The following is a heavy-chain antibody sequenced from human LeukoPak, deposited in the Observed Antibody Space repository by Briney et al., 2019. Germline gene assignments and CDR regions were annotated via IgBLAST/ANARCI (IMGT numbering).Heavy chain of an antibody. J-gene: IGHJ6*03. CDR2: INPNSGGT. V-gene: IGHV1-2*02. CDR3: ARGAVRGGSRYYYYYMDV. CDR1: GYTFTGYY. Sequence: ASVMVSCKASGYTFTGYYMHWVRQAPGQGLEWMGWINPNSGGTNYAQKFQGRVTMTRDTSISTAYMELSRLRSDDTAVYYCARGAVRGGSRYYYYYMDVWGKGTTVTVSS. D-gene: IGHD3-10*01.